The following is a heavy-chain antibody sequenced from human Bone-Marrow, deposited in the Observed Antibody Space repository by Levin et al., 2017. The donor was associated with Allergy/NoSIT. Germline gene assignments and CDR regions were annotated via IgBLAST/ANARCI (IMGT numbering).Heavy chain of an antibody. D-gene: IGHD4-17*01. Sequence: ASVKVSCAASGFTFSAYWMAWVRQAPGKGLEWVANIKQDGSETFYVDSVKGRFTISRDNARNSVDLQISSLRVDDTAVYYCVRGLRVIKTTVFEYWGQGVQVSVS. J-gene: IGHJ4*02. V-gene: IGHV3-7*04. CDR1: GFTFSAYW. CDR3: VRGLRVIKTTVFEY. CDR2: IKQDGSET.